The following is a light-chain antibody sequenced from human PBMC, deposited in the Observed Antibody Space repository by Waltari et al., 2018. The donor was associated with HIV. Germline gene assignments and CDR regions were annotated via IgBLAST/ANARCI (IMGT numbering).Light chain of an antibody. J-gene: IGLJ3*02. CDR2: RNN. V-gene: IGLV1-47*01. CDR3: AAWDDVLSARV. CDR1: RSTTGRDSPV. Sequence: QSLMTPSPSASGTSRQSVTMAWSGSRSTTGRDSPVVSWYRQLPGLAPTLLIYRNNKRPSGVPDRFSGSKSGTSASLAISGLRSEDEGDYYCAAWDDVLSARVFGGGTKLTVL.